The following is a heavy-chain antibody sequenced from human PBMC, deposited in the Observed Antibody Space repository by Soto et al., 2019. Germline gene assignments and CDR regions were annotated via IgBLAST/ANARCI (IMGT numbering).Heavy chain of an antibody. D-gene: IGHD2-2*01. Sequence: EVQLVESGGGLVQPGGSLRLSCAASGFTVSSNYMSWVRQAPGKGLEWVSVIYRGGSTYYADSVKGRFTISRHNSKNTLYLQMNSLRPEDTAVYYCARECGETSSSTSVRFVFWGQGTLVSVSS. CDR3: ARECGETSSSTSVRFVF. V-gene: IGHV3-53*04. J-gene: IGHJ4*02. CDR1: GFTVSSNY. CDR2: IYRGGST.